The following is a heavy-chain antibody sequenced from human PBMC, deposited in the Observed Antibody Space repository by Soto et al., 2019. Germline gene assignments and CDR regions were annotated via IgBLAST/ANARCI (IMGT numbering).Heavy chain of an antibody. Sequence: SVKVSCKASGGTFSSYAISWVRQAPGQGLEWMGGIIPIFGTANYAQKFQGRVTITADESTSTAYMELSSLRSEDTAVYYCARDYYDSSGPNPPDAFDIWGQGTMVTV. J-gene: IGHJ3*02. CDR3: ARDYYDSSGPNPPDAFDI. D-gene: IGHD3-22*01. V-gene: IGHV1-69*13. CDR1: GGTFSSYA. CDR2: IIPIFGTA.